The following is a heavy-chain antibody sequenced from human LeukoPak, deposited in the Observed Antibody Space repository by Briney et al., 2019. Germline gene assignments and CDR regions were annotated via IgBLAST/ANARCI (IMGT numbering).Heavy chain of an antibody. V-gene: IGHV3-48*03. CDR2: ISSSGSTI. D-gene: IGHD6-19*01. CDR1: GFTFSSYE. J-gene: IGHJ4*02. CDR3: ARLYSSGWDHNFDY. Sequence: PGGSLRLSCAASGFTFSSYEMNWVRQAPGKGLEWVSYISSSGSTIYYADSVKGRFTISRDNAKNSQYLQMNSLRAEDTAVYYCARLYSSGWDHNFDYWGQGTLVTVSS.